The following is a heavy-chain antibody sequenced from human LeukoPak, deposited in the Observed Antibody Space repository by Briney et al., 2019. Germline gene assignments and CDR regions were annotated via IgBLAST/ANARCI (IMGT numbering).Heavy chain of an antibody. V-gene: IGHV3-23*01. CDR3: AKEGKLLWFGELSSSWYFDL. J-gene: IGHJ2*01. CDR1: GFTFSSYA. D-gene: IGHD3-10*01. CDR2: FSGSGGTT. Sequence: GGSLRLSCAASGFTFSSYAMSWVRQAPGKGLEWVSDFSGSGGTTYYADSVKGRFTVSRDNSKNTLYLQMNSLRAEDKAVYYCAKEGKLLWFGELSSSWYFDLWGRGTLVTVSS.